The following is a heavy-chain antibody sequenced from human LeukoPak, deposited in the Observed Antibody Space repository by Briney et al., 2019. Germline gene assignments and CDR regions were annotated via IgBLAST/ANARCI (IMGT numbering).Heavy chain of an antibody. CDR3: ARGHDSSGYYWVY. CDR1: GGSISSGYYS. CDR2: IYQSGTT. V-gene: IGHV4-30-2*01. D-gene: IGHD3-22*01. J-gene: IGHJ4*02. Sequence: PSETLSLTCTVSGGSISSGYYSWTWIRQPPGKGLELIGYIYQSGTTYYNPSLRSRVTISVDRSKNQFSLRLNSVTAADTAVYYCARGHDSSGYYWVYWGQGTLVTVSS.